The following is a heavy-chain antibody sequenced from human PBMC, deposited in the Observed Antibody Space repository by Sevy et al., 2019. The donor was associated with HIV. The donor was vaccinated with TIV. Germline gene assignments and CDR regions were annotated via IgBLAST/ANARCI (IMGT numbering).Heavy chain of an antibody. J-gene: IGHJ4*02. CDR2: ISGSGGST. V-gene: IGHV3-23*01. Sequence: GGSLRLSCAASGFTFSSYAMSWVRQAPGKGLEWVSAISGSGGSTYYADSVKGRFTISRDNSKNTLHLQMNSLRAEDMAVYCFGNDRRGIIVATIDAGAFDYWGQGTLVTVSS. CDR3: GNDRRGIIVATIDAGAFDY. CDR1: GFTFSSYA. D-gene: IGHD5-12*01.